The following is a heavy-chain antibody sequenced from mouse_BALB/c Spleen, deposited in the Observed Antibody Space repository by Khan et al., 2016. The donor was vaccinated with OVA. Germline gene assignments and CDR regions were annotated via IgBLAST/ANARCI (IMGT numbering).Heavy chain of an antibody. Sequence: QIQLVQSGPELKKPGETVRISCKASGYTFTTAGIQWVQKMPGKGLKWIGWINTHTGVPKYAEDFKGRFAFSLEISVSTAYLQITIQKNEDAATDVCSRGGAAYYGKYGGAMEYWGQGTSVTVSS. CDR2: INTHTGVP. D-gene: IGHD2-10*01. J-gene: IGHJ4*01. CDR1: GYTFTTAG. V-gene: IGHV9-4*02. CDR3: SRGGAAYYGKYGGAMEY.